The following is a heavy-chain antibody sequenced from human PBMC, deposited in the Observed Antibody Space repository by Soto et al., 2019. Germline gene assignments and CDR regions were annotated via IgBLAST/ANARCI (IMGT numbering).Heavy chain of an antibody. Sequence: PGGSLRLSCAASGFTFSNYYMSWIRQAPGKGLEWVSVITYNGSTKYYTDSVKGRFTISRDNSKSTLYLQMNSLRPEDTAVYYCARGPSVYCSSTSCSPFDPWGQGTLVTVSS. D-gene: IGHD2-2*01. CDR1: GFTFSNYY. V-gene: IGHV3-30-3*01. CDR2: ITYNGSTK. J-gene: IGHJ5*02. CDR3: ARGPSVYCSSTSCSPFDP.